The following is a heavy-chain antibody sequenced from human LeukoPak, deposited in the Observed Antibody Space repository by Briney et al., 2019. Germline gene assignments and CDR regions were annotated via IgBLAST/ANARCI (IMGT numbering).Heavy chain of an antibody. CDR1: GFTFSTCW. CDR3: ARGRNGFFDY. CDR2: INSDGGRT. D-gene: IGHD5-24*01. Sequence: QPGGSLRLSCAASGFTFSTCWMHWVPQAPGKGLVWLSQINSDGGRTRYADSVKGRLTISRDNAKNTVYLQMNSLRAEDTAMYYCARGRNGFFDYWGHGTLVTVSS. J-gene: IGHJ4*01. V-gene: IGHV3-74*01.